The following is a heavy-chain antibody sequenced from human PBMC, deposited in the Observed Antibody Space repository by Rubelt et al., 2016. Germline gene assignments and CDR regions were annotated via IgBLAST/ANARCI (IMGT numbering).Heavy chain of an antibody. Sequence: QVQLQQWGAGLLKPSETLSLTCAVYGGSFSDYYWSWIRQPPGKGLEWIGEINHSGSTNYNPSLKSRVTISVDTSKNQFSLKLSSVTAADTAVYYCARGESYCSGGSCLDWFDPWGQGTLVTVSS. J-gene: IGHJ5*02. CDR1: GGSFSDYY. V-gene: IGHV4-34*01. CDR3: ARGESYCSGGSCLDWFDP. CDR2: INHSGST. D-gene: IGHD2-15*01.